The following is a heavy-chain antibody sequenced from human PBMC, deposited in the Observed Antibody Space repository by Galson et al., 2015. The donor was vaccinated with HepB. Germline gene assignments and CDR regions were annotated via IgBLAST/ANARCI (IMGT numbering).Heavy chain of an antibody. J-gene: IGHJ5*02. CDR3: AKDPGGYSSSSRWFDP. CDR2: IKQDGSEK. CDR1: GFTFSSYW. D-gene: IGHD6-13*01. Sequence: SLRLSCAASGFTFSSYWMSWVRQAPGKGLEWVANIKQDGSEKYYVDSVKGRFTISRDNAKNSLYLQMNSLRAEDTAVYYCAKDPGGYSSSSRWFDPWGQGTLVTVSS. V-gene: IGHV3-7*03.